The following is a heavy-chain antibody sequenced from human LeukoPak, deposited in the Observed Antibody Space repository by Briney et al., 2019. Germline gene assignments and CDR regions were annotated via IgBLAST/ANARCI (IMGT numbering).Heavy chain of an antibody. Sequence: PGGSLRLSCAASGFTFRSYEMNWVRQAPGKGLEWIAYLSSSGSAFSYADSVKGRFTVSRDSAKNSLYLQMNNLRAEDTALYYCAKDKGYRRSNHYYMDVWGKGTTVTISS. D-gene: IGHD2-2*02. J-gene: IGHJ6*03. CDR1: GFTFRSYE. CDR2: LSSSGSAF. CDR3: AKDKGYRRSNHYYMDV. V-gene: IGHV3-48*03.